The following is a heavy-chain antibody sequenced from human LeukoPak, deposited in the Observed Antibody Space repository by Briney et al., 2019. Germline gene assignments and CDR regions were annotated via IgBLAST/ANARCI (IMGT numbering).Heavy chain of an antibody. J-gene: IGHJ1*01. V-gene: IGHV4-30-4*08. D-gene: IGHD1-26*01. Sequence: SETLSLTCTVSGGSISSGDYYWSWIRQPPGRGLEWIGYIYYSGSTYYNPSLKSRVTISVDTSKNQFSLKLSSVTAADTAVYYCARFSIVGATRYFQHWGQGTLVTVSS. CDR3: ARFSIVGATRYFQH. CDR2: IYYSGST. CDR1: GGSISSGDYY.